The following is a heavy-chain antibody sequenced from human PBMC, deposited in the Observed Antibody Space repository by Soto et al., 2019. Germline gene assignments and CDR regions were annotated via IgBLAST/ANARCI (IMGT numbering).Heavy chain of an antibody. CDR1: GGSITSGPNH. J-gene: IGHJ4*02. D-gene: IGHD5-12*01. CDR3: ARDTRDGYGHFDY. V-gene: IGHV4-31*03. CDR2: IFDSERT. Sequence: QVQLQESGPGLVKPSQTLSLICTVSGGSITSGPNHWNWIRHHPEKGLEWIGCIFDSERTYYNPSLKGRVSMSLDTSKRQFSLSLNSVTAADTAVYYCARDTRDGYGHFDYWGQGILVTVSS.